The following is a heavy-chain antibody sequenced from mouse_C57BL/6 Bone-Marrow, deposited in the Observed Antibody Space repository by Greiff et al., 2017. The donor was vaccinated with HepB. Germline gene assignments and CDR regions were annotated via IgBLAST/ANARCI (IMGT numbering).Heavy chain of an antibody. V-gene: IGHV1-42*01. D-gene: IGHD1-1*01. CDR3: ETAVVGDYYAMDY. Sequence: VQLQQSGPELVKPGASVKISCKASGYSFTGYYMNWVKQSPEKSLEWIGEINPSTGGTTYNQKFKAKATLTVDKSSSTAYMQLKSLTSEDSAVYYCETAVVGDYYAMDYWGQGTSVTVSS. J-gene: IGHJ4*01. CDR1: GYSFTGYY. CDR2: INPSTGGT.